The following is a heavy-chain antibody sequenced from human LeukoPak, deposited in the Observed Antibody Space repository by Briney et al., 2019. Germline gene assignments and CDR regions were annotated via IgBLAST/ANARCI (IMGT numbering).Heavy chain of an antibody. D-gene: IGHD3-10*01. CDR3: ARAPLGSGSYLFFDY. J-gene: IGHJ4*02. V-gene: IGHV4-59*01. CDR1: GGSISSYY. CDR2: IYYSGST. Sequence: SETLSLTCTVSGGSISSYYWSWIRQPPGKGLEWIGYIYYSGSTNYNPSLKSRVTISVDTSKNQFSLKLSSVTAADTAVYYCARAPLGSGSYLFFDYWRQGTLVTVSS.